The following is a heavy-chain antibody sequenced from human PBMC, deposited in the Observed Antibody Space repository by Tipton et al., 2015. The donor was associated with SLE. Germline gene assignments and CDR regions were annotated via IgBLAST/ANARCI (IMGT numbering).Heavy chain of an antibody. J-gene: IGHJ3*02. CDR3: AREDNGSETI. Sequence: GSLRLSCAASGFSFSSYWMHWVRQVPGKGLVWVSRINTDGTYTTYADSVKGRFTISRDNARNTLYLQMNSLRAEDTALYYCAREDNGSETIWGQGTMVTVSS. CDR1: GFSFSSYW. V-gene: IGHV3-74*01. CDR2: INTDGTYT. D-gene: IGHD1-1*01.